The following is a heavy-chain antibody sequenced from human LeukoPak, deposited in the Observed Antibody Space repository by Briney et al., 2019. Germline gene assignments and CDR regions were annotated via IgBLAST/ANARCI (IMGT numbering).Heavy chain of an antibody. Sequence: QSGGSLRLSCAASGFTFSSCAMSWVRQAPGKGLEWVSTIIDSGNSIYYADSAEGRFTISRDNSKNTLYLQMNSLRAGDTAVYYCAKDPIFSGSYGVFDYWGRGTLVTVSS. J-gene: IGHJ4*02. CDR3: AKDPIFSGSYGVFDY. CDR1: GFTFSSCA. V-gene: IGHV3-23*01. CDR2: IIDSGNSI. D-gene: IGHD1-26*01.